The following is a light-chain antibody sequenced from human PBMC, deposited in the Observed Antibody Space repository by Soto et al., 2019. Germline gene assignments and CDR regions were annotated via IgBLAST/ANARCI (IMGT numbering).Light chain of an antibody. Sequence: QAVVTQSPSASGTPGQRITISCFGSSSNIGRNAVHWYQQLPGTAPKLLLYSDNHRPSGVPARFSGSKSGTSASLAISGLQSEDEADYYCAAWDANMKGVIFGGGTKVTVL. CDR2: SDN. V-gene: IGLV1-44*01. CDR3: AAWDANMKGVI. CDR1: SSNIGRNA. J-gene: IGLJ2*01.